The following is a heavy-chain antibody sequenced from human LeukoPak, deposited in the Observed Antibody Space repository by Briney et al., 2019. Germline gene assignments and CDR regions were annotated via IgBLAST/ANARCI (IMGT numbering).Heavy chain of an antibody. CDR3: ARGGVDTAMAIFDY. CDR2: IYYSGST. Sequence: LRLSCAASGFTVSSNYMSWIRQHPGKGLEWIGYIYYSGSTYYNPSLKSRVTISVDTSKNQFSLKLSSVTAADTAVYYCARGGVDTAMAIFDYWGQGTLVTVSS. D-gene: IGHD5-18*01. V-gene: IGHV4-31*02. CDR1: GFTVSSNY. J-gene: IGHJ4*02.